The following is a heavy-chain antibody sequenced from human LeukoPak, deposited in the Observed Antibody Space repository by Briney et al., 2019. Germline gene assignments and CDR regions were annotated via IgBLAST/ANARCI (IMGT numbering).Heavy chain of an antibody. V-gene: IGHV1-18*04. CDR1: GYTFTSYY. D-gene: IGHD6-19*01. CDR3: ARDLKMGYSSGRYSWGTGSSNDY. CDR2: ISPYNGNT. J-gene: IGHJ4*02. Sequence: ASVKVSCKASGYTFTSYYMHWVRQAPGQGLEWMGWISPYNGNTKYLQKFQGRVTMTTDTSTSTAYMELRSLRSDDTAVYYCARDLKMGYSSGRYSWGTGSSNDYWGQGTLVTVSS.